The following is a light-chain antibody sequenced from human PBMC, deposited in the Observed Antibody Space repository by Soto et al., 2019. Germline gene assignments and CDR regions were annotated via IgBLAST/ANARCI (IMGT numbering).Light chain of an antibody. V-gene: IGKV3-20*01. CDR2: GAS. CDR1: QSVSSSY. CDR3: QQYGSSPLT. J-gene: IGKJ4*01. Sequence: EIVLTPSSGTLSFSPGERTPLSCRASQSVSSSYLAWYQQKPGQAPRVLIYGASSRATGIPDRFSGSGSGTDFTLTISRLEPEDFAVYYCQQYGSSPLTFGGGTKVDIK.